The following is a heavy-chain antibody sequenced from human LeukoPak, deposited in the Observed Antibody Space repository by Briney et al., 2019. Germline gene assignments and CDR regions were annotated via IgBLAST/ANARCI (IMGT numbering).Heavy chain of an antibody. V-gene: IGHV4-59*01. Sequence: SETLSLTCTASGGSISSYYWSWIRQPPGKGLEWIGYIYYSGSTNYNPSLKSRVTISVDTSKNQFSLKLSSVTAADTAVYYCARGLIAARLFDYWGQGTLVTVSS. J-gene: IGHJ4*02. CDR2: IYYSGST. D-gene: IGHD6-6*01. CDR3: ARGLIAARLFDY. CDR1: GGSISSYY.